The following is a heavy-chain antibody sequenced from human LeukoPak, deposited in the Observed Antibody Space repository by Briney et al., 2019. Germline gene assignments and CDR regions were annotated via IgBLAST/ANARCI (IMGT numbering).Heavy chain of an antibody. Sequence: ASVKVSCKASGYTFTGYYMHWVRQAPGQGLEWMGWINPNSGGTNYAQKFQGRVTMTWDTSISTAYMELGRLRSDDTAVYYCARDAGYSSSWYFHYGMDVWGQGTTVTVSS. V-gene: IGHV1-2*02. D-gene: IGHD6-13*01. J-gene: IGHJ6*02. CDR3: ARDAGYSSSWYFHYGMDV. CDR2: INPNSGGT. CDR1: GYTFTGYY.